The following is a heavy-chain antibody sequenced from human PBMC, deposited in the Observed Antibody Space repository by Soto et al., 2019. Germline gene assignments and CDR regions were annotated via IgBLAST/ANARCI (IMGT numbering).Heavy chain of an antibody. CDR2: IIPIFGTA. CDR3: AREARLGYSYGPGHDAFDI. CDR1: GGTFSSYA. J-gene: IGHJ3*02. Sequence: SVKVSCKAFGGTFSSYAISWVRQAPGQGLEWMGGIIPIFGTANYAQKFQGRVTITADESTSTAYMELSSLRSEDTAVYYCAREARLGYSYGPGHDAFDIWGQGTMVTVSS. D-gene: IGHD5-18*01. V-gene: IGHV1-69*13.